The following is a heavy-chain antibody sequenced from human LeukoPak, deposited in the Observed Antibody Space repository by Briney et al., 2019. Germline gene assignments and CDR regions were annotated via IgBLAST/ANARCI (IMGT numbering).Heavy chain of an antibody. CDR2: IISSSTYI. CDR1: GFTFSSSS. Sequence: SGGSLRLSCAASGFTFSSSSMNWVRQAPGKGLEWVSSIISSSTYIYYADSVKGRSTISRDNAKNSLHLQMSSLRAEDTAVYYCARDLRRDGYNSLDYWGQGTLVTVSS. V-gene: IGHV3-21*01. D-gene: IGHD5-24*01. CDR3: ARDLRRDGYNSLDY. J-gene: IGHJ4*02.